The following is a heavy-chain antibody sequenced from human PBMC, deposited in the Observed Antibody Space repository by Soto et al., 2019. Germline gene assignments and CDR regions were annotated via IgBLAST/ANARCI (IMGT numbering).Heavy chain of an antibody. D-gene: IGHD3-16*01. CDR3: AREGVFDYYGMDV. CDR2: INSDGSST. V-gene: IGHV3-74*01. Sequence: GGSLRLSCAASGFTFSSYWMHWVRQAPGKGLVWVSRINSDGSSTSYADSVKGRFTISRDNAKNRLYLQMNSLRAEDTAVYYCAREGVFDYYGMDVWGQGTTVTVSS. CDR1: GFTFSSYW. J-gene: IGHJ6*02.